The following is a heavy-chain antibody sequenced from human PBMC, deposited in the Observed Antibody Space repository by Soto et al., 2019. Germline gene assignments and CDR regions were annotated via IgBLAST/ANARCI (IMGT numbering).Heavy chain of an antibody. CDR3: ATTPGGAAY. V-gene: IGHV3-30*04. J-gene: IGHJ4*02. CDR2: ISYNGKYE. Sequence: VHLVESGGGVVQPGRSLRLSCAASGFTFSTYTMHWVRQAPGKGQEWVADISYNGKYEYYADSVKGRFTISRDNSKSTLYLQMNSLTPEDTAVYYCATTPGGAAYWGQGTLVTVSS. CDR1: GFTFSTYT. D-gene: IGHD2-15*01.